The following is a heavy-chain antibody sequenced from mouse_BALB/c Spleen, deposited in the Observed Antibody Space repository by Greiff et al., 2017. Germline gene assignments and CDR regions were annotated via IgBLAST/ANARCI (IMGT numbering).Heavy chain of an antibody. CDR1: GFTFSSYA. CDR3: AREDYGPYYYAMDY. CDR2: ISSGGSYT. Sequence: LVESGGGLVKPGGSLKLSCAASGFTFSSYAMSWVRQSPEKRLEWVAEISSGGSYTYYPDTVTGRFTISRDNAKNTLYLEMSSLRSEDTAMYYCAREDYGPYYYAMDYWGQGTSVTVSS. D-gene: IGHD1-1*01. V-gene: IGHV5-9-4*01. J-gene: IGHJ4*01.